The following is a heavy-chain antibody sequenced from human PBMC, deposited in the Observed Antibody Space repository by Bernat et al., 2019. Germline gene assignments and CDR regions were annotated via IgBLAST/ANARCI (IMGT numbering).Heavy chain of an antibody. Sequence: EVQLVESGGGLVQPGGSLRLSCAASGFTFSAYWMSWVRQAPGMGLEWVANIKEDGREIYYVDSVKGRFTISRDNAENSLDLQRNSLRAEDTAVYYCAREGMMYGIGYGLDVWGQGTTVTVSS. CDR1: GFTFSAYW. V-gene: IGHV3-7*03. J-gene: IGHJ6*02. CDR3: AREGMMYGIGYGLDV. CDR2: IKEDGREI. D-gene: IGHD2-8*01.